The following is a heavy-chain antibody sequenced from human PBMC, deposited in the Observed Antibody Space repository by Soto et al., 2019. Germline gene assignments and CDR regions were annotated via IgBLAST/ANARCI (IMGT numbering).Heavy chain of an antibody. Sequence: GGSLRLSCAASGFTFSSYAMHWVRQAPGKGLEWVSAISGSGGSTYYADSVKGRFTISRDNSKNTLYLQMNSLRAEDTAVYYCAKDPLGFYYDSSGYYYHWYFDLWGRGTLVTVSS. CDR1: GFTFSSYA. D-gene: IGHD3-22*01. CDR2: ISGSGGST. J-gene: IGHJ2*01. CDR3: AKDPLGFYYDSSGYYYHWYFDL. V-gene: IGHV3-23*01.